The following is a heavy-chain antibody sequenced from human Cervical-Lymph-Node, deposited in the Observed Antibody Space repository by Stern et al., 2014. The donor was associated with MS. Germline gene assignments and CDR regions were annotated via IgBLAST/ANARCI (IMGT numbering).Heavy chain of an antibody. CDR2: IYPGDSDT. D-gene: IGHD2-2*02. V-gene: IGHV5-51*01. CDR1: GYSFSNYW. CDR3: ARGGYCSTTSCYTVTYADLDH. Sequence: EVQLVESGAEVKKPGESLKISCKGSGYSFSNYWIGWVRQMPGKGLEYMGIIYPGDSDTRSSPSFQGQVTISVDKSISPAYLQWSSLEASDTAMYYCARGGYCSTTSCYTVTYADLDHWGQGTLVTVSS. J-gene: IGHJ4*02.